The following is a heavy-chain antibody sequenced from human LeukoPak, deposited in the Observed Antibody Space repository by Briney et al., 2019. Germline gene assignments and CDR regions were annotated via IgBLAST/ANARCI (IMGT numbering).Heavy chain of an antibody. CDR2: LGIAGDT. V-gene: IGHV3-13*01. D-gene: IGHD1-26*01. CDR3: VRQKQSHGNFDY. CDR1: GFTVSSYA. Sequence: PGGSLRLSCAASGFTVSSYAMHWVRQPIGKGLEWVSALGIAGDTFYPGSVKGRFTISRENAKNSLYLQMNSLRAEDTAMYYCVRQKQSHGNFDYWGQGTLVTVSS. J-gene: IGHJ4*02.